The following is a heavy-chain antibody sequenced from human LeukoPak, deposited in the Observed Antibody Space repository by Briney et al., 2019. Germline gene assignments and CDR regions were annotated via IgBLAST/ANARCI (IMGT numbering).Heavy chain of an antibody. V-gene: IGHV4-59*12. D-gene: IGHD6-13*01. J-gene: IGHJ4*02. CDR3: AGGDSSSWYRFFDY. CDR1: GGSISSYY. Sequence: PSETLSLTCTVSGGSISSYYWSWIRQPPGKGLEWIGYIYYSGSTNYNPSLKSRVTMSVDTSKNQFSLKLTSVTAADTAVYYCAGGDSSSWYRFFDYWGQGILVTVSS. CDR2: IYYSGST.